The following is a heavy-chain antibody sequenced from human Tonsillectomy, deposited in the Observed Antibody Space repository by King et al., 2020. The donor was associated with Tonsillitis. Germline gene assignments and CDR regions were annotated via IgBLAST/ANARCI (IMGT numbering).Heavy chain of an antibody. J-gene: IGHJ4*02. CDR1: GFTFSSFA. CDR3: VKNRYFDSTDYYYFDF. CDR2: ISGSAGST. Sequence: VQLVESGGGLVQPGGSLRLSCAASGFTFSSFAMNWVRQAPGKGLEWVSGISGSAGSTYYADSVKGRFTISRDNSKNTLYLEMNSLTAEDTAVYYCVKNRYFDSTDYYYFDFWGQGPLVTVSS. V-gene: IGHV3-23*04. D-gene: IGHD3-22*01.